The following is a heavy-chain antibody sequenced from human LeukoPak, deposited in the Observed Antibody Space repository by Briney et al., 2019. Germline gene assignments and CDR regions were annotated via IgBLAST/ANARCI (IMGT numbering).Heavy chain of an antibody. CDR3: ARLGFVGSSSWRHFDY. CDR1: GGSFSGYY. D-gene: IGHD6-13*01. Sequence: SETLSLTCAVYGGSFSGYYWSWIRQPPGKGLEWIGEINHSGSTNYNPSLKSRVTMSVDTSKNQFSLKLSSVTAADTAVYYCARLGFVGSSSWRHFDYWGQGTLVTVSS. CDR2: INHSGST. V-gene: IGHV4-34*01. J-gene: IGHJ4*02.